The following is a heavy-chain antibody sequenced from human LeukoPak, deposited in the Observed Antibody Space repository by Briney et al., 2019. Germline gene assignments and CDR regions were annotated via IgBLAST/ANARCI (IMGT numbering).Heavy chain of an antibody. Sequence: ASVKVSCKASGYTFTDYNMHWVRQAPGQGLEWMGWISAYNGNTNYAQKLQGRVTMTTDTSTSTAYMELRSLRSDDTAVYYCARDDDSSPDYWGQGTLVTVSS. CDR3: ARDDDSSPDY. CDR1: GYTFTDYN. CDR2: ISAYNGNT. J-gene: IGHJ4*02. D-gene: IGHD4-11*01. V-gene: IGHV1-18*04.